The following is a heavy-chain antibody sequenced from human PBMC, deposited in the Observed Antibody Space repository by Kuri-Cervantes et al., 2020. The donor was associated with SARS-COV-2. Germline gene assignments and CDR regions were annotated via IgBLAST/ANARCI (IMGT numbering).Heavy chain of an antibody. V-gene: IGHV3-7*05. CDR2: IKGDGSQK. CDR3: ARQPHYDLCSMDI. Sequence: GESLKISCAAAGFSFSGYWKGWVRQAPGKGLEWVGNIKGDGSQKYYVDSVKGRFTISGDNAKSSVYLQMNSLRAEDTAVYYWARQPHYDLCSMDIWGQGTTVTVSS. CDR1: GFSFSGYW. D-gene: IGHD3-3*01. J-gene: IGHJ6*02.